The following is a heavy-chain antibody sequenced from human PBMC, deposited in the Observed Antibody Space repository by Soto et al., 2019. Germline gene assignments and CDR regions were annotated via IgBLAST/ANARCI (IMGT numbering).Heavy chain of an antibody. J-gene: IGHJ4*02. CDR3: ARRSPVTLDY. CDR1: GGSINSRLYY. Sequence: TTETLYITSTVSGGSINSRLYYWGWIRQPPGKGLEWIGRIYYSGSTYYNPSLKSRVTISVDRSKNQFSLKLSSVTAADTAVYYCARRSPVTLDYWGQG. D-gene: IGHD4-17*01. V-gene: IGHV4-39*01. CDR2: IYYSGST.